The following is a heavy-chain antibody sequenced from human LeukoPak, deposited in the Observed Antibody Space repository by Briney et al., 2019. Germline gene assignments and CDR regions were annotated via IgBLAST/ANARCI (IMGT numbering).Heavy chain of an antibody. J-gene: IGHJ3*01. CDR3: ARGFDGANAFDL. CDR2: INQGGSEK. V-gene: IGHV3-7*01. Sequence: PGGSLRLSCAASGFTFTTYWMNWVRQAPGKGLEWVANINQGGSEKYYVDSVKGRFTVSRDNAKDSLYLQMNSLRAEDTAVYYCARGFDGANAFDLWGQGTMVTASS. CDR1: GFTFTTYW.